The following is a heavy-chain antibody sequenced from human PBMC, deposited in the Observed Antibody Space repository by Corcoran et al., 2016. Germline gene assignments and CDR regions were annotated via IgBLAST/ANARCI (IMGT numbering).Heavy chain of an antibody. Sequence: QVQLVQSGAEVKKPGASVKVSCKASGYTFTDYHMQWVRQAPGQGHEWMGWINPNNGGKYYAQKFKGRVTMTRDTSINTAYMELSRLTSDDPAVYYCARDDTTGTTRFDYWGQGTLFTVSS. J-gene: IGHJ4*02. CDR1: GYTFTDYH. V-gene: IGHV1-2*02. D-gene: IGHD1-1*01. CDR3: ARDDTTGTTRFDY. CDR2: INPNNGGK.